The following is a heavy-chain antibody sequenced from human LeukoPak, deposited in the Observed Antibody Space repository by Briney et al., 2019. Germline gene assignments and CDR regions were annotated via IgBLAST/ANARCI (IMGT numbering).Heavy chain of an antibody. D-gene: IGHD3-22*01. J-gene: IGHJ4*02. Sequence: GASVKVSCKASGYTFPSYGINWVRQAPGQGLEWMGWISAYNGNTNYAQKLQGRVTMTTDTSTSTAYMELRSLRSDDTALYYCARDLYYYDSSGYLAFGYWGQGTLVTVSS. CDR2: ISAYNGNT. CDR1: GYTFPSYG. V-gene: IGHV1-18*01. CDR3: ARDLYYYDSSGYLAFGY.